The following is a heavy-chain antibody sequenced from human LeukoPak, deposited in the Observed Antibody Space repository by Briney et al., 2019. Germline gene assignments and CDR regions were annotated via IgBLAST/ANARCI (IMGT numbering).Heavy chain of an antibody. Sequence: ASVKASCKASGYTFTSYYMHWVRQAPGQGLEWMGIINPSGGSTSYAQKFQGRVTMTRDTSTSTVYMELSSLRSEDTAVYYCARMMEKDFWSGPLDYWGQGTLVTVSS. CDR3: ARMMEKDFWSGPLDY. CDR1: GYTFTSYY. CDR2: INPSGGST. V-gene: IGHV1-46*01. J-gene: IGHJ4*02. D-gene: IGHD3-3*01.